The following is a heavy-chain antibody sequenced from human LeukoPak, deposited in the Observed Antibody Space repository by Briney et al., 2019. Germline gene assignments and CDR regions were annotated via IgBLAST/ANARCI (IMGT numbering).Heavy chain of an antibody. Sequence: SVKVSCKASGGTFSSYAISWVRQAPGQGLEWMGGIIPIFGTANFAQKFQGRVTITADESTSTAYMELSSLRSEDTAVYYCARDQRYFDWLAGPRGIFDYWGQGTLVTVSS. V-gene: IGHV1-69*01. CDR3: ARDQRYFDWLAGPRGIFDY. D-gene: IGHD3-9*01. CDR2: IIPIFGTA. CDR1: GGTFSSYA. J-gene: IGHJ4*02.